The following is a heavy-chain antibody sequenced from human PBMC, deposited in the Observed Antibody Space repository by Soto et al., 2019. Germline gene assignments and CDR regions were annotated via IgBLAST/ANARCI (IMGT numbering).Heavy chain of an antibody. Sequence: EVQLVESGGGLVQPGGSLRLSCAASGFTFSDYYMDWVRQAPGKGLEWVGRTRNKANSCTTEYAASVKGRFTLSRDESKNSLYLQMNGLKTEDTAMYYCTRVGGNSGWQYGVEVWGQGTAVTVSS. V-gene: IGHV3-72*01. J-gene: IGHJ6*02. CDR1: GFTFSDYY. CDR3: TRVGGNSGWQYGVEV. CDR2: TRNKANSCTT. D-gene: IGHD6-19*01.